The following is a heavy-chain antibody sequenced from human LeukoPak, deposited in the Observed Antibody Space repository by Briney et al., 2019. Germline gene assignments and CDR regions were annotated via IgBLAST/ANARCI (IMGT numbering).Heavy chain of an antibody. CDR2: IRYVESHK. CDR1: GFTFSGYG. J-gene: IGHJ4*02. Sequence: PGGSLRLSCAASGFTFSGYGMHWVRQAPGKGLEWVAFIRYVESHKYYIDSVKGRFTISRDNSKNTLYLQMNSLRAEDTAVYYCCGIAVAGIYWGQGTLVTVSS. D-gene: IGHD6-19*01. CDR3: CGIAVAGIY. V-gene: IGHV3-30*02.